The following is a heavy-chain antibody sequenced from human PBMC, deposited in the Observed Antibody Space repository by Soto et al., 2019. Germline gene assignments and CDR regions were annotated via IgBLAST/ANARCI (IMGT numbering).Heavy chain of an antibody. Sequence: QVQLQESGPGLLQPSGTLSLTCAVSGDSINNSHWWSWVRQTPGKGLEWIGETYHSGTTNYNPSLKNRVTISIAKSKNQFSLKMNSVTAADTAVYYCAREVNSSPARGPNWFDPWGQGPLVTVSS. CDR3: AREVNSSPARGPNWFDP. CDR1: GDSINNSHW. D-gene: IGHD6-13*01. V-gene: IGHV4-4*02. J-gene: IGHJ5*02. CDR2: TYHSGTT.